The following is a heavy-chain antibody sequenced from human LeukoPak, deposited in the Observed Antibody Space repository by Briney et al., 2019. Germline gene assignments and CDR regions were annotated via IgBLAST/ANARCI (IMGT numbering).Heavy chain of an antibody. J-gene: IGHJ1*01. Sequence: SGGSLRLSCAASGFTFSSYAMSWVRQAPGKGLEWVSAISGSGGSTYYADSVKGRFTISRDNSKNTLYLQMNSLRAEDTAVYHCARAVPAGIQGYFQHWGQGTLVTVSS. CDR2: ISGSGGST. CDR1: GFTFSSYA. V-gene: IGHV3-23*01. D-gene: IGHD2-2*02. CDR3: ARAVPAGIQGYFQH.